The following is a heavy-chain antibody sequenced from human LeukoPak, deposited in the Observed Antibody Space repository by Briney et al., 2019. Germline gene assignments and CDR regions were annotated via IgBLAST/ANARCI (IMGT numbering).Heavy chain of an antibody. CDR3: ASTLRNFGTSYFDY. CDR2: IYYSGST. J-gene: IGHJ4*02. D-gene: IGHD3-9*01. Sequence: SETLSLTCTVSGGSISSYYWSWIRQPPGKGLEWIGYIYYSGSTNYNPSLKSRVTISVDTSKNQFSLKLSPVTAADTAVYYCASTLRNFGTSYFDYWGQGTLVTVSS. CDR1: GGSISSYY. V-gene: IGHV4-59*01.